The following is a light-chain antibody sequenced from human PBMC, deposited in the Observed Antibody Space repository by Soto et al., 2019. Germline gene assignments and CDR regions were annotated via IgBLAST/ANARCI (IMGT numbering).Light chain of an antibody. V-gene: IGKV4-1*01. J-gene: IGKJ4*01. CDR3: QQYYSTPPT. CDR2: WAS. Sequence: DIVMTQSPDSLAVSLGERATINCKSSQSVLYSSNNKNYLAWYQQKPGQPPKLLLYWASTRESGVPDRFSGSGSGTDFTLPISSLQAEDVAVYYCQQYYSTPPTFGGGTKVEIQ. CDR1: QSVLYSSNNKNY.